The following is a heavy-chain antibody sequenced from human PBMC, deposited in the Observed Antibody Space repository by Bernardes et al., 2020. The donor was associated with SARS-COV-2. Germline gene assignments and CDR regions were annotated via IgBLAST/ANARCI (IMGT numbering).Heavy chain of an antibody. CDR2: ISDDGSNK. V-gene: IGHV3-30*03. D-gene: IGHD6-19*01. Sequence: GSLRLSCAASGFTFSSHAMHWVRQAPGKGLEWVTVISDDGSNKYYGDSVKGRFTISRDNSKNTLYLQMNSLRAEDTAVYYCARDQWRPDYYYGLDVWGQGTKVTVS. J-gene: IGHJ6*02. CDR1: GFTFSSHA. CDR3: ARDQWRPDYYYGLDV.